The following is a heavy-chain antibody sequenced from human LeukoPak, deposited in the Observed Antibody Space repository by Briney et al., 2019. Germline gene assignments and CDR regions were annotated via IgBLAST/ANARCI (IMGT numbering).Heavy chain of an antibody. D-gene: IGHD5-24*01. CDR2: IYPGDSDT. J-gene: IGHJ5*01. V-gene: IGHV5-51*01. CDR1: GYTFTSYW. CDR3: ARLKDAYIIDS. Sequence: GESLKISCKGSGYTFTSYWIGWVRQMPGKRLEWMGIIYPGDSDTRYSPSFQGQVTISADKSISTAYLQWSSLKASDTSMYYCARLKDAYIIDSWGQGTLVTVSS.